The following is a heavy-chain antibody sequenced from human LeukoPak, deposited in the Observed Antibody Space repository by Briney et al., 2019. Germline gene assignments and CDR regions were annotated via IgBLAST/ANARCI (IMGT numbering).Heavy chain of an antibody. CDR3: ARQGVATIWYFDY. CDR1: GGSISSYY. D-gene: IGHD5-12*01. CDR2: IYYSGST. V-gene: IGHV4-59*08. Sequence: SETLSLTCTVSGGSISSYYWSWIRQPPGKGLEWIGYIYYSGSTNYNPSLKSRVTISVDTSKNQFSLKLSSVTAADTAVYYCARQGVATIWYFDYWGQGTLVTVSS. J-gene: IGHJ4*02.